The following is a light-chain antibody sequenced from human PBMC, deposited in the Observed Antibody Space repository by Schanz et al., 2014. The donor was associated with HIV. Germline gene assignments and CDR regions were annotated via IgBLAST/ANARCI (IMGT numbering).Light chain of an antibody. CDR1: SSDVGDYNY. J-gene: IGLJ3*02. CDR3: CSYAGSYFFWV. CDR2: EVT. V-gene: IGLV2-8*01. Sequence: QSALTQPPSASGSPGQSVTISCTGTSSDVGDYNYVSWYQQHPGKAPKLMIYEVTKRPSGVPDRFSGSKSGNTASLSISGLQAEDEADYYCCSYAGSYFFWVFGGGTKLTVL.